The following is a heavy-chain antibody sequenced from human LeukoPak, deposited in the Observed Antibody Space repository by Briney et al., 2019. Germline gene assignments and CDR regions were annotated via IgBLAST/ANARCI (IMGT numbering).Heavy chain of an antibody. J-gene: IGHJ5*02. CDR3: ARAGDNSSWYIGWFDP. CDR1: GGTFSSYA. CDR2: IIPILGIA. V-gene: IGHV1-69*04. D-gene: IGHD6-13*01. Sequence: SVKVSCKASGGTFSSYAISWVRQAPGQGLEWMGRIIPILGIANYAQKFQGRVTITADKSTSTAYMELSSLRSEDTAVYYCARAGDNSSWYIGWFDPWGQGTLVTVSS.